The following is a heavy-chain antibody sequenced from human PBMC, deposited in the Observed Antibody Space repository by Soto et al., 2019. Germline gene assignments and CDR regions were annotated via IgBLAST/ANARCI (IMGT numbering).Heavy chain of an antibody. D-gene: IGHD4-17*01. CDR2: IYYSGST. V-gene: IGHV4-59*01. J-gene: IGHJ6*03. CDR1: GGSISSYY. Sequence: TSETLSLTCTVSGGSISSYYWSWIRQPPGKGLEWIGYIYYSGSTNYNPSLKSRVTISVDTSKNQFSLKLSSVTAADTAVYYCARVAPTANYYYYYYMDVWGKGTTVTVSS. CDR3: ARVAPTANYYYYYYMDV.